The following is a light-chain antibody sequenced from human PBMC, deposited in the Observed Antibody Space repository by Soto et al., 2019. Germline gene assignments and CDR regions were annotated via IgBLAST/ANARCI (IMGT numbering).Light chain of an antibody. V-gene: IGKV1-5*01. CDR2: DAS. Sequence: DVPMTQSPSTLSASVGDRVTITCRASQSINTWLAWYQQKPRKTPELLIYDASSLESGVPSRFSGSGSRSEFTLTISSLQSDDFATYYCQQYNSYPWTFGQGTKVEIK. J-gene: IGKJ1*01. CDR1: QSINTW. CDR3: QQYNSYPWT.